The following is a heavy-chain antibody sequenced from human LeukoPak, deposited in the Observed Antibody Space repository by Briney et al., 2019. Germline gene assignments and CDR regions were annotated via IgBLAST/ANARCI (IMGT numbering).Heavy chain of an antibody. Sequence: SETLSLTCTVSGGSISSSSYYWGWIRQPPGKGLEWIGTIYYTGSTYYNPSLKSRVTISVDTSKNQFSLKLSSVTAADTAVYYCARYCGGDCYSGRHAFDIWGQGTMVTVSS. D-gene: IGHD2-21*02. J-gene: IGHJ3*02. CDR3: ARYCGGDCYSGRHAFDI. CDR2: IYYTGST. V-gene: IGHV4-39*07. CDR1: GGSISSSSYY.